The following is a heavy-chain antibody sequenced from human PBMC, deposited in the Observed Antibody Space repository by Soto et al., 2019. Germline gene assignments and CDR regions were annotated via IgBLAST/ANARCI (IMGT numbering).Heavy chain of an antibody. Sequence: GGSLRLSCVASGFTFSTYNMNWVRQAPGKGLEWVSSISSSSSYRYYADSVKGRFTISRDNAKNSLYLQMNSLRAEDTAVYYCARRLTVVVAAPLDVWGKGTTVTVS. CDR2: ISSSSSYR. V-gene: IGHV3-21*01. J-gene: IGHJ6*03. CDR3: ARRLTVVVAAPLDV. D-gene: IGHD2-15*01. CDR1: GFTFSTYN.